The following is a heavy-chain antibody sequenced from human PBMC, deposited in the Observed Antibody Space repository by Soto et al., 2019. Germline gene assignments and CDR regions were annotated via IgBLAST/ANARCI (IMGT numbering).Heavy chain of an antibody. CDR2: ISGYNGNT. CDR3: ARDGIAARPTPDY. V-gene: IGHV1-18*04. Sequence: ASVKVSCKASGYTFTSYGISWVRQAPGQGLEWMGWISGYNGNTMYAQKVQGRVTMTTDTSTSTVYMELRSLRSDDTALYYCARDGIAARPTPDYWGQGILVTVSS. CDR1: GYTFTSYG. J-gene: IGHJ4*02. D-gene: IGHD6-6*01.